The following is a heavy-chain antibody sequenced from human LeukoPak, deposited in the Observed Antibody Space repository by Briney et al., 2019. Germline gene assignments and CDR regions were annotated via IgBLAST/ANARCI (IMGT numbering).Heavy chain of an antibody. CDR1: GGSISSGGYY. CDR2: IYSSGST. Sequence: SETLSLTCTVSGGSISSGGYYWSWIRQHPGKGLEWIGYIYSSGSTYYNPSLKSRVTISVDTSKNQFSLKLSSVTAADTAVYYCGRDSVHYYCTMDVWGQGTTVTVSS. D-gene: IGHD3-10*01. CDR3: GRDSVHYYCTMDV. J-gene: IGHJ6*02. V-gene: IGHV4-31*03.